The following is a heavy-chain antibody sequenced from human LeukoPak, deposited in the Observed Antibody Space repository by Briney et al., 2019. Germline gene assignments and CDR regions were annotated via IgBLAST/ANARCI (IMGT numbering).Heavy chain of an antibody. Sequence: PGGSLRLSCAAPGFTFRSYSMNWVRQAPGKGLEWVAAFSGISTATYYADSVTGRFTISRDNSKNTLYLQMNSLRAEDTAIYYCAKDSGINGYYPFDSWGQGTLVTVSS. D-gene: IGHD5-18*01. J-gene: IGHJ4*02. V-gene: IGHV3-23*01. CDR2: FSGISTAT. CDR3: AKDSGINGYYPFDS. CDR1: GFTFRSYS.